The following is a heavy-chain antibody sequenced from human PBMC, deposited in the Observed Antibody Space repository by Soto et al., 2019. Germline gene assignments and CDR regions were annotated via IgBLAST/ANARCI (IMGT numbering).Heavy chain of an antibody. V-gene: IGHV1-69*06. CDR3: ARVLLPPYGSGWRSLYWCFDL. CDR1: GGTFNSYA. Sequence: QVQLVQSGAEVKKPGSSVKVSCKASGGTFNSYALTWVRQAPGHGLEWMGGIIPIFRSTNYAQKFQGRVTITANRSTSTAYMEVSSLRSDDTAVYYCARVLLPPYGSGWRSLYWCFDLWGRGTLVTVSS. D-gene: IGHD6-19*01. J-gene: IGHJ2*01. CDR2: IIPIFRST.